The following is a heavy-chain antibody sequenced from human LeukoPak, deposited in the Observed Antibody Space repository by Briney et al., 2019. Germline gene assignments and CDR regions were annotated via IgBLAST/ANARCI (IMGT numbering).Heavy chain of an antibody. V-gene: IGHV4-34*01. CDR3: ARGRENYYDSSGSGINFDY. J-gene: IGHJ4*02. Sequence: SETLSLTCAVYGGSFSGYYWSWIRQPPGKGLERIGEINHSGSTNYNPSLKSRVTISVDTSKNQFSLKLSSVTAADTAVYYCARGRENYYDSSGSGINFDYWGQGTLVTVSS. CDR1: GGSFSGYY. CDR2: INHSGST. D-gene: IGHD3-22*01.